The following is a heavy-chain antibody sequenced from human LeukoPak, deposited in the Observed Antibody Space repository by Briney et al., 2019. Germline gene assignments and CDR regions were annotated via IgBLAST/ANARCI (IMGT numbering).Heavy chain of an antibody. V-gene: IGHV1-18*01. CDR1: GYTFTSYG. CDR2: ISAYNGNT. CDR3: ARDRGDYYGSGSYYKHFDY. J-gene: IGHJ4*02. D-gene: IGHD3-10*01. Sequence: ASVTVSCKASGYTFTSYGISWVRQAPGQGLEWMGWISAYNGNTKYAQKLQGRVTTTTDTSTSTAYMELRRLRSDDTAVYYCARDRGDYYGSGSYYKHFDYWGQGTLVTVSS.